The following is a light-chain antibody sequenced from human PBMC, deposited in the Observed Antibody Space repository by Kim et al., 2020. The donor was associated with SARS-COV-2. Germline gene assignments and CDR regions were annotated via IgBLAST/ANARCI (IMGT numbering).Light chain of an antibody. CDR3: QAWDSSTFYV. V-gene: IGLV1-44*01. Sequence: PGQKVTISCSGSSSNIGSNTVNWYQKLPGTAPKLLIYSNNQRPSGAPDRFSGSKSGTSASLAISGLQSEDETDYYCQAWDSSTFYVFGTGTKVTVL. J-gene: IGLJ1*01. CDR2: SNN. CDR1: SSNIGSNT.